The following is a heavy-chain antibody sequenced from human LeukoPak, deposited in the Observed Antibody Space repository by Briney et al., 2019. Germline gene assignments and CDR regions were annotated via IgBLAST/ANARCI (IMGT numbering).Heavy chain of an antibody. D-gene: IGHD3-10*01. CDR1: GFTFSSYA. J-gene: IGHJ3*02. CDR2: INHSGST. CDR3: ARDSMVRGHDAFDI. Sequence: GSLRLSCAASGFTFSSYAMSWVRQAPGKGLEWIGEINHSGSTNYNPSLKSRVTISVDTSKNQFSLKLSSVTAADTAVYYCARDSMVRGHDAFDIWGQGTMVTVSS. V-gene: IGHV4-34*01.